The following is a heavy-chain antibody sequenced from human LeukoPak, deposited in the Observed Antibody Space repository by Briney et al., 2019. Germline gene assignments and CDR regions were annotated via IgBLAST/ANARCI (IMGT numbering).Heavy chain of an antibody. J-gene: IGHJ4*02. Sequence: SETLSLTCTVSGGSISGSYWSWIRQPSGKGLEWIAYMYNSGSTNYNPSLKSRVTISIDTSKNQFSLKLSSLTAADTAIYYCARGIESYGDYGYWGQGILVTVSS. D-gene: IGHD4-17*01. V-gene: IGHV4-59*01. CDR3: ARGIESYGDYGY. CDR2: MYNSGST. CDR1: GGSISGSY.